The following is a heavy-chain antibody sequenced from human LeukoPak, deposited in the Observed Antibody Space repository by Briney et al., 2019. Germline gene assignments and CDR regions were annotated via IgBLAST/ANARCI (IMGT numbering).Heavy chain of an antibody. J-gene: IGHJ4*02. CDR3: AKDPYTYYYDSSGQGYFDY. D-gene: IGHD3-22*01. Sequence: GGSLRLSCAASGFTFSSNVMIWVRQAPGKGLEWVSSIPASGGSTYYADSAKGRFTISRDNSKNSLYLQMNSLRAEDTAVYYCAKDPYTYYYDSSGQGYFDYWGQGTLVTVSS. CDR2: IPASGGST. V-gene: IGHV3-23*01. CDR1: GFTFSSNV.